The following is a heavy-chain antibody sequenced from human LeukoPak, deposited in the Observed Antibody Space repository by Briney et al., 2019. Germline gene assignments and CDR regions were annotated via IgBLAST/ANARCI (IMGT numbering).Heavy chain of an antibody. CDR1: GFTFSDYY. D-gene: IGHD6-13*01. CDR3: ARKAYSSSWYSWFDP. CDR2: IKHDGSEK. J-gene: IGHJ5*02. Sequence: GGSLRLSCAASGFTFSDYYMSWVRQAPGKGLEWVANIKHDGSEKYYVDSVKGRFTISRDNAKNSLYLQMNSLRAEDTAVYYCARKAYSSSWYSWFDPWGQGTLVTVSS. V-gene: IGHV3-7*03.